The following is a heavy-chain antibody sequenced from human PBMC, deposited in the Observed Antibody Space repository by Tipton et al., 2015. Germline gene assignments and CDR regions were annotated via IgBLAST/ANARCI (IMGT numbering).Heavy chain of an antibody. CDR1: GASINSSD. D-gene: IGHD4-23*01. CDR2: IYYSGST. V-gene: IGHV4-59*06. CDR3: ARVPLSAMVIPQGFDL. Sequence: TLSLTCTVSGASINSSDWSWIRQPPGKGLEWIGNIYYSGSTYYNPSLKSRVTISVDTSKNQFSLKLSSVTAADTAVYFCARVPLSAMVIPQGFDLWGQGTMVTVSS. J-gene: IGHJ3*01.